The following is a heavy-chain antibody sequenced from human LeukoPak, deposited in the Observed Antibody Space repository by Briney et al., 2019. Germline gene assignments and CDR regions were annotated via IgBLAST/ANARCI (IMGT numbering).Heavy chain of an antibody. J-gene: IGHJ4*01. Sequence: GGSLRLSCAAYGFTFSSYWMSWVRQAPGKGLEWVANIKQDGSEKYYVDSVKGRFTISRDNAKNSLYLQMNSYRAEDTSMSYCARVRRQRYFDYWGQGTLVTVSS. V-gene: IGHV3-7*01. D-gene: IGHD4-17*01. CDR2: IKQDGSEK. CDR3: ARVRRQRYFDY. CDR1: GFTFSSYW.